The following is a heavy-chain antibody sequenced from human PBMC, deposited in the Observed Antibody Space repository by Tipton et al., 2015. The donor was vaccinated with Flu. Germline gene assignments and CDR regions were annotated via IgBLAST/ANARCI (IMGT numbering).Heavy chain of an antibody. CDR3: ARGSVCSGGSCSLLLNFYYYGMDV. CDR2: ISSSGSTI. J-gene: IGHJ6*02. V-gene: IGHV3-48*03. CDR1: GFTFSSYE. Sequence: GSPRLSCAASGFTFSSYEMNWVRQAPGKGLEWVSYISSSGSTIYYADSVKGRFTISRDNAKNSLYLQMNSLRAEDTAVYYCARGSVCSGGSCSLLLNFYYYGMDVWGQGTTVTVSS. D-gene: IGHD2-15*01.